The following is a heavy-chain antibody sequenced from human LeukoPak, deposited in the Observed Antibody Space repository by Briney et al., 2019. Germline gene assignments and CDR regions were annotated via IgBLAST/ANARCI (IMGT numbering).Heavy chain of an antibody. D-gene: IGHD3-10*01. Sequence: SQTLSLTCAISGDRVSSNSAAWNWIRQSPSRGLEWLGRTYYRSKWHSYYAPSVKSRITINPDTSKNQFSLQLRSVTPEDTTVYYCARMVGLVSDFWGQGTLVTVSS. CDR2: TYYRSKWHS. V-gene: IGHV6-1*01. CDR3: ARMVGLVSDF. CDR1: GDRVSSNSAA. J-gene: IGHJ4*02.